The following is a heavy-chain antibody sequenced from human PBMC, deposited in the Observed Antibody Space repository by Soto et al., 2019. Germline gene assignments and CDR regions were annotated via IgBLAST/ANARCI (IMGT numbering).Heavy chain of an antibody. J-gene: IGHJ6*02. V-gene: IGHV1-69*01. CDR2: IMPIFNTS. CDR3: ATTLGTGIRVAGDYKYYYGMDV. CDR1: GGTFSDYA. D-gene: IGHD6-19*01. Sequence: QVQLVQSGAEVKKPGSSVKVSCKASGGTFSDYAFSWVRQAPGQGLEWMGGIMPIFNTSNYARKFQGRVTITADEYTTTAYMNLSSLRSDDTAVYYCATTLGTGIRVAGDYKYYYGMDVWGQGTTVTVSS.